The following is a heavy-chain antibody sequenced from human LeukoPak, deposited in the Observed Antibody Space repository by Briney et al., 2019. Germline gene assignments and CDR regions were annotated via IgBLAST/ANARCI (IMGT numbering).Heavy chain of an antibody. CDR1: GFTFSSYA. D-gene: IGHD1-1*01. J-gene: IGHJ4*02. CDR3: AFSRSGLERRQIDH. Sequence: PGGSLRLSCAASGFTFSSYAMSWVRQAPGKGLEWVSAISGSGGGTSYANSVKRRFTISRDNSKNTLYLQMNRLRAEDTAVYYCAFSRSGLERRQIDHWGQGTLVTVSS. V-gene: IGHV3-23*01. CDR2: ISGSGGGT.